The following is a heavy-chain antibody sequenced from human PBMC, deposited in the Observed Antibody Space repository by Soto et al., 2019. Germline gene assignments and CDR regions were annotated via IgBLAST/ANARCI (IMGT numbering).Heavy chain of an antibody. CDR3: AREGTSRYYYYRMAV. V-gene: IGHV4-59*01. D-gene: IGHD2-2*01. Sequence: SETLSLTCTVSGGSISSYYWSWIRQPPGKGLEWIGYIYYSGSTNYNPSLKSRVTISVDTSKNQFSLKLSSVTAADTAVYYCAREGTSRYYYYRMAVWGQRTTVTVSS. CDR2: IYYSGST. J-gene: IGHJ6*02. CDR1: GGSISSYY.